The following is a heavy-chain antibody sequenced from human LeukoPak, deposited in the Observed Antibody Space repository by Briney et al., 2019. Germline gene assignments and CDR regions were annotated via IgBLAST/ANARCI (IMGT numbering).Heavy chain of an antibody. D-gene: IGHD1-26*01. CDR1: GFTFSSYA. CDR2: ISGSGGST. V-gene: IGHV3-23*01. CDR3: AKDEWEVPEYFQH. J-gene: IGHJ1*01. Sequence: TGGSLRLSCAASGFTFSSYAVSWVRQAPGKGLEWVSAISGSGGSTYYADSVKGRFTISRDNSKNTLYLQMNSLRAEDTAVYYCAKDEWEVPEYFQHWGQGTLVTVSS.